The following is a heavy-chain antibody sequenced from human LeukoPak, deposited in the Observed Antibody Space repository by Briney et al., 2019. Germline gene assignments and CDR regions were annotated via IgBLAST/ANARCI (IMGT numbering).Heavy chain of an antibody. D-gene: IGHD5-18*01. Sequence: SETLSLTCTVSGGSISSYYWSWIRQPPGKGLEWIGSIHFTGTTYYNPSLQSRLTISVDASNNQFSLKMTSVTATDTALYYCARQRDTASVGAFDIWGQGTMVTVSS. CDR2: IHFTGTT. CDR1: GGSISSYY. V-gene: IGHV4-59*05. CDR3: ARQRDTASVGAFDI. J-gene: IGHJ3*02.